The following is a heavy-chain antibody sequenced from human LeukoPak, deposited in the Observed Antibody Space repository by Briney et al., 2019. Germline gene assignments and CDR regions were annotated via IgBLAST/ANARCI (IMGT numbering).Heavy chain of an antibody. CDR2: FYYSGST. CDR1: GGSNSRSSNY. J-gene: IGHJ3*02. D-gene: IGHD4-23*01. V-gene: IGHV4-39*07. CDR3: ARLPTVVTRVAIDI. Sequence: SETLSLTCTVSGGSNSRSSNYWGWIRQSPGKGLEWIESFYYSGSTYYNPSLKSRVTISIDTSKSQFSLKLSSVTAADTGVYYCARLPTVVTRVAIDIWGQGTMVTVSS.